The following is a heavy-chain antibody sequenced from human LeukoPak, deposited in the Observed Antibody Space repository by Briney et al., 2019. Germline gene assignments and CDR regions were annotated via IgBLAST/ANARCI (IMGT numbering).Heavy chain of an antibody. V-gene: IGHV4-30-2*01. CDR1: GGSISSGGYY. Sequence: SETLSLTCTVSGGSISSGGYYWSWIRQPPGKGLEWIGYIYRSGSTYYNPSLKSRVTISVDRSKNQFSLKLSSVTAADTAVYYCARDDSGYQKFDYWGQGTLVTVSS. CDR3: ARDDSGYQKFDY. J-gene: IGHJ4*02. CDR2: IYRSGST. D-gene: IGHD5-12*01.